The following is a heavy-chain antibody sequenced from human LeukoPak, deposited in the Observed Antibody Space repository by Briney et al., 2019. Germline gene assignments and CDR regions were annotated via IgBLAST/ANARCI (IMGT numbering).Heavy chain of an antibody. D-gene: IGHD5-18*01. CDR2: INPNSGGT. V-gene: IGHV1-2*02. Sequence: ASVKVSCKASGYTFTGYYMHWVRQAPGQGLEWMGWINPNSGGTNYAQKFQGRVTMTRDTSISTAYMELSRLRSDDTAVYYCARDPGYSYGYEVDYWGQGTLVTVSS. CDR1: GYTFTGYY. J-gene: IGHJ4*02. CDR3: ARDPGYSYGYEVDY.